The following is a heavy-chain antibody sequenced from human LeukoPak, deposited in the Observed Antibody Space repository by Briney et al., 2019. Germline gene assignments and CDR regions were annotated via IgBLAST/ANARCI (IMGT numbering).Heavy chain of an antibody. CDR3: ARDSGSYYDAYDI. D-gene: IGHD1-26*01. Sequence: GSLRLSRAASGFTVSSNYMSWVRQAPGKGLEWVSVIYSGGSGGSTYYADSVKGRFTISRDNSKNTLYLQMNSLRAEDTAVYYCARDSGSYYDAYDIWGQGTMVTVSS. V-gene: IGHV3-53*01. CDR2: IYSGGSGGST. J-gene: IGHJ3*02. CDR1: GFTVSSNY.